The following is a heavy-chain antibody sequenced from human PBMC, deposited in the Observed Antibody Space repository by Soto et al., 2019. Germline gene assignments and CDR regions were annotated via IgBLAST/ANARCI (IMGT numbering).Heavy chain of an antibody. CDR3: ERVSTYCVGGSWSFY. CDR1: GYSFTSYC. Sequence: ASVNVSFKASGYSFTSYCISWVRQAPGQGLEWMGWVNTHNGNTNYAQKRQGRVTLTRETSTSTAYMELRSLRSDDTAVYYCERVSTYCVGGSWSFYWGQGTLVTDSS. J-gene: IGHJ4*02. CDR2: VNTHNGNT. D-gene: IGHD2-15*01. V-gene: IGHV1-18*04.